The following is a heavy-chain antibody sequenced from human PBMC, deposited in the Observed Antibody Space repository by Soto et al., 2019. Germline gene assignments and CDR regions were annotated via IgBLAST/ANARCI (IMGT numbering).Heavy chain of an antibody. CDR1: GGSIRSYY. V-gene: IGHV4-59*08. Sequence: ETLSLTCTVSGGSIRSYYWSWIRQPPGKGLEWIGYIYYSGSTNYNPSPKSRVTISVDTSKNQFSLKLSSVTAADTAVYYCARQYYYGSGSYSWGWFDPWGQGPLVTVS. CDR2: IYYSGST. D-gene: IGHD3-10*01. J-gene: IGHJ5*02. CDR3: ARQYYYGSGSYSWGWFDP.